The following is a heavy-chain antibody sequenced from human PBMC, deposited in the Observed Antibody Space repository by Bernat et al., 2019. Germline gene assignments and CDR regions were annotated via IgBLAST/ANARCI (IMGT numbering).Heavy chain of an antibody. Sequence: QVQLVESGGGVVQPGRSLRLSCTVAGFTFNNYGMHWVRQAPGKGLDWVAVISYDGSNKYYADSVKGRFTISRDNSKNTLYLQMNSLRAEDTAVYYCASTAVAGPYSGSYIDYWGQGTLVTVSS. CDR1: GFTFNNYG. J-gene: IGHJ4*02. D-gene: IGHD1-26*01. V-gene: IGHV3-30*03. CDR3: ASTAVAGPYSGSYIDY. CDR2: ISYDGSNK.